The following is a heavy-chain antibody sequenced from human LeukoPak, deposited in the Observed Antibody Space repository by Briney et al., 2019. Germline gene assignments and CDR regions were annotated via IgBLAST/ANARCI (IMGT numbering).Heavy chain of an antibody. CDR1: GFAFSKYG. CDR3: AKDVMGSGSHALDY. CDR2: IRGSGGST. V-gene: IGHV3-23*01. D-gene: IGHD1-26*01. J-gene: IGHJ4*02. Sequence: PGGSLRLSCAAPGFAFSKYGMSWVRQAPGKGLEWVSGIRGSGGSTDYADSVKGRFTISRDNSKNTLYLHMNSLRAEDTAVYSCAKDVMGSGSHALDYWGQGTLVTVSS.